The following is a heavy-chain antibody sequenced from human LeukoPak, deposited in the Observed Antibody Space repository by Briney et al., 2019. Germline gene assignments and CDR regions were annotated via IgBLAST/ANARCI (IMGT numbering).Heavy chain of an antibody. CDR3: ARLRFSSSGSNFDY. J-gene: IGHJ4*02. Sequence: GASVKVSCKASGYTFSSYEIHWVRQATGQGPEWMGRVNPSTGDTTYGQKFQDRISITRDTSRRPSDMELNTLRSEDTAIYYCARLRFSSSGSNFDYWGQGTLVTVSS. D-gene: IGHD6-19*01. V-gene: IGHV1-8*03. CDR1: GYTFSSYE. CDR2: VNPSTGDT.